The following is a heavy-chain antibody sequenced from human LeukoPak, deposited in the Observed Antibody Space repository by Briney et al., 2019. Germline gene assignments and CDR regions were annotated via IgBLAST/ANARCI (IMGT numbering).Heavy chain of an antibody. CDR2: VYYGRSP. CDR3: ARSSGTGTFSY. CDR1: GDSISRSTYY. Sequence: PSETLSLTCTVSGDSISRSTYYWAWIRQPPGKGLEWIGSVYYGRSPYYNPSLESRATISVDTSKNHFSLKMSSVTAADTAVYYCARSSGTGTFSYWGQGTLVTVSS. J-gene: IGHJ4*02. V-gene: IGHV4-39*02. D-gene: IGHD6-25*01.